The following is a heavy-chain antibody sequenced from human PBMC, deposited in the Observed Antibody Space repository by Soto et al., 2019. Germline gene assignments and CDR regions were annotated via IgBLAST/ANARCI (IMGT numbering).Heavy chain of an antibody. Sequence: ASVKVSCKASGGTFSSYAISWVRQAPGQGLEWMGGIIPIFGTANYAQKFQGRVTITADKSTSTAYMELSSLRSEDTAVYYCARGFWSGPSYDYYYGMDVWGQGTTVTVSS. J-gene: IGHJ6*02. CDR2: IIPIFGTA. CDR3: ARGFWSGPSYDYYYGMDV. D-gene: IGHD3-3*01. V-gene: IGHV1-69*06. CDR1: GGTFSSYA.